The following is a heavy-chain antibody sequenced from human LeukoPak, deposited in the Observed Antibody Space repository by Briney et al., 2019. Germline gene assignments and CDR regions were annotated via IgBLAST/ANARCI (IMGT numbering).Heavy chain of an antibody. J-gene: IGHJ4*02. V-gene: IGHV1-24*01. D-gene: IGHD4-17*01. Sequence: ASVKVSCKISGYTLTEVSMHWVRRAPGKGLEWMGGFDPADGEPIYAQKFQGRVTMSEDTSTDTAYMDLSSLRSEDTAVYYCATGVVGYGDVHYFDSWGQGTLVTVSS. CDR2: FDPADGEP. CDR1: GYTLTEVS. CDR3: ATGVVGYGDVHYFDS.